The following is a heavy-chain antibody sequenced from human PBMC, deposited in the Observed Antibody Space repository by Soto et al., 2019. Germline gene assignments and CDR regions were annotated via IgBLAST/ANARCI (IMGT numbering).Heavy chain of an antibody. CDR3: ARTPLGYCSGGSCYNYYYYYMDV. CDR2: IYYSGST. Sequence: TSETLSLTCTVSGGSISSYYWSWIRQPPGKGLEWIGYIYYSGSTNYNPSLKSRVTISVDTSKNQFSLKLSSVTAADTAVYYCARTPLGYCSGGSCYNYYYYYMDVWGKGTTVTVSS. V-gene: IGHV4-59*01. CDR1: GGSISSYY. D-gene: IGHD2-15*01. J-gene: IGHJ6*03.